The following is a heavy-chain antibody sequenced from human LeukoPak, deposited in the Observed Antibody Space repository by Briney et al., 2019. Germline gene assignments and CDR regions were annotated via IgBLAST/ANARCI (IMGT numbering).Heavy chain of an antibody. V-gene: IGHV3-23*01. CDR1: GFTFSNYA. J-gene: IGHJ4*02. CDR2: ISDSGATT. Sequence: TGGSLRLSCVASGFTFSNYAMSWVRQAPGKGLEWVSAISDSGATTHYADSVMGRFTISRDNSKNTLYLQMNSLRAEDTASYSCAKVLRWTCFDYWGQGTLVTVSS. D-gene: IGHD3-3*01. CDR3: AKVLRWTCFDY.